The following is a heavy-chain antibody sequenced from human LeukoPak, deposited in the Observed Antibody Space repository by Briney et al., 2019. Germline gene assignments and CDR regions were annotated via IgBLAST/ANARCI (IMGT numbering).Heavy chain of an antibody. J-gene: IGHJ4*02. CDR1: GYTFTSYA. V-gene: IGHV1-3*01. CDR2: INAGNGNT. D-gene: IGHD3-10*01. CDR3: ARDSFGSGRPLDY. Sequence: ASVTVSCKASGYTFTSYAMHWVRQAPGQRLEWMGWINAGNGNTKYSQKFQGRVTITRDTSASTAYMELSSLRSEDTAVYYCARDSFGSGRPLDYWGQGTLVTVSS.